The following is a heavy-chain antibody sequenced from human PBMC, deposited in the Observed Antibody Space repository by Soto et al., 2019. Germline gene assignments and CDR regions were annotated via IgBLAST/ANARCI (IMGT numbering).Heavy chain of an antibody. D-gene: IGHD2-15*01. CDR1: GFTFSSYW. J-gene: IGHJ4*02. V-gene: IGHV3-7*04. CDR3: ARDGYCSGGSGYLHISDIDY. CDR2: IKQDGSEK. Sequence: EVQLVESGGGLVQPGGSLRLSCAASGFTFSSYWMSWVRQAPGKGLEWVANIKQDGSEKYYVDSVKGRFTISRDNAKNSLYLQMNSVRAEDTAVYYCARDGYCSGGSGYLHISDIDYWGQGTLVTVSS.